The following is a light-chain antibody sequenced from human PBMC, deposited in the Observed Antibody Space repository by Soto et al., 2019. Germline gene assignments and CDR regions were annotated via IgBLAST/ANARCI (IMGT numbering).Light chain of an antibody. J-gene: IGKJ1*01. CDR2: GAS. CDR3: QQYGSSGT. Sequence: IVMTQYPDSRSGSPWERVTFSGRARQSVRTNLAWYQHKPGQSTRLLIYGASNRASGFPDRFSGSGSGTDFTLTISRLETEDFAVYYCQQYGSSGTFGQGTKVDIK. V-gene: IGKV3-20*01. CDR1: QSVRTN.